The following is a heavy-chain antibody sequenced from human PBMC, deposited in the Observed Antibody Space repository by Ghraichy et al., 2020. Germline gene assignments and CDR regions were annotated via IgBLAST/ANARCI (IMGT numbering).Heavy chain of an antibody. V-gene: IGHV1-58*01. J-gene: IGHJ6*02. D-gene: IGHD3-3*01. CDR2: IVVGSGNT. Sequence: SVKVSCKASGFTFTSSAVQWVRQARGQRLEWIGWIVVGSGNTNYAQKFQERVTITRDMSTSTAYMELSSLRSEDTAVYYCAAGRYYDFWSGYYRSYYYYGMDVWGQGTTVTVSS. CDR1: GFTFTSSA. CDR3: AAGRYYDFWSGYYRSYYYYGMDV.